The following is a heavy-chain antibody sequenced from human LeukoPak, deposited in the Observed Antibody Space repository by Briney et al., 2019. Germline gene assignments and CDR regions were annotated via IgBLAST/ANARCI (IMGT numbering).Heavy chain of an antibody. CDR2: INANTGST. CDR3: ARDAFQGSSWPNWFDS. D-gene: IGHD6-13*01. Sequence: VASVKVSCKASGYIFNTNGLSWVRQAPGQGLEWMGWINANTGSTNYAQIFQGRVHMTTDTSTATAYMELTSLRSDDTATYYCARDAFQGSSWPNWFDSWGQGTLVIVSS. CDR1: GYIFNTNG. V-gene: IGHV1-18*01. J-gene: IGHJ5*01.